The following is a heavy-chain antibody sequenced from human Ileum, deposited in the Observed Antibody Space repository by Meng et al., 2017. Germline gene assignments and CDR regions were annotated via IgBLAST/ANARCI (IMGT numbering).Heavy chain of an antibody. Sequence: QVQLQESGPGLVKPSQTLSLTFTVSGGSISSGDYDWSWIRQPPGKGLEWIGYIYYSGSTYYNPSLKSRLTISVDTYKNQFSLKLSSVTAADTAVYYCARDRDSSGYYPYWGQGTLVTVSS. CDR3: ARDRDSSGYYPY. CDR2: IYYSGST. D-gene: IGHD3-22*01. J-gene: IGHJ4*02. V-gene: IGHV4-30-4*01. CDR1: GGSISSGDYD.